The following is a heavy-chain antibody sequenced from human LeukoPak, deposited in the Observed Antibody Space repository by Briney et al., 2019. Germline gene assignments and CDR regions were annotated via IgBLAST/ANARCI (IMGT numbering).Heavy chain of an antibody. D-gene: IGHD6-6*01. V-gene: IGHV4-34*01. J-gene: IGHJ4*02. CDR1: GGSFSGYY. CDR3: ARDRGHHSSSSYYFDY. Sequence: PSETLSLTCAVYGGSFSGYYWSWIRQPPGKGLEWIGEINHSGSTNYNPSLKSRVTISVDTSKNQFSLKLSSVTAADTAVYYCARDRGHHSSSSYYFDYWGQGTLVTVSS. CDR2: INHSGST.